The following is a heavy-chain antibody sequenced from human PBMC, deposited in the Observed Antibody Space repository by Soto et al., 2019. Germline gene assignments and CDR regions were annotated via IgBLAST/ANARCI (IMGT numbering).Heavy chain of an antibody. CDR1: GGSISSSSYY. Sequence: SETLSLTCTVSGGSISSSSYYWGWIRQPPGKGLEWIGSIYYSGSTYYNPSLKSRVTISVDTSKNQFSLKLSSVTAADTAVYYCASQSIAARLYYFDYWGQGTLVTVSS. D-gene: IGHD6-6*01. CDR2: IYYSGST. V-gene: IGHV4-39*01. J-gene: IGHJ4*02. CDR3: ASQSIAARLYYFDY.